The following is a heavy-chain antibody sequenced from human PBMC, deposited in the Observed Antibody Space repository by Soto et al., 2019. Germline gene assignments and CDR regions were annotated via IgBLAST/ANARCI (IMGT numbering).Heavy chain of an antibody. CDR2: IYYSGST. D-gene: IGHD5-18*01. CDR1: GGSISSYY. Sequence: SETLSLTCTVSGGSISSYYWSWIRQPPGKGLEWIGYIYYSGSTNYNPSRKSRVTISVDTSKNQFSLKLSSVTAADTAVYYCARATRYSYGFDYWGQGTLVTVSS. CDR3: ARATRYSYGFDY. J-gene: IGHJ4*02. V-gene: IGHV4-59*01.